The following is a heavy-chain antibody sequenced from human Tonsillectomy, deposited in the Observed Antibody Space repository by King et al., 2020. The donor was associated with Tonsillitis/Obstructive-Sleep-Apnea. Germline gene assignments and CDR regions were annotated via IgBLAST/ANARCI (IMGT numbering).Heavy chain of an antibody. CDR3: ARVPSIITFGEDPRFDY. Sequence: VKLVESGGGLVKPGGSLRLSCAASGFTFSDYYMSWIRQAPGKGLDWVSFISSSSTSTNYADSVKGRFTISRDNAKNSLYLQMNSLRAEDTAVYYCARVPSIITFGEDPRFDYWGQGTLVTVSS. J-gene: IGHJ4*02. V-gene: IGHV3-11*05. CDR2: ISSSSTST. D-gene: IGHD3-16*01. CDR1: GFTFSDYY.